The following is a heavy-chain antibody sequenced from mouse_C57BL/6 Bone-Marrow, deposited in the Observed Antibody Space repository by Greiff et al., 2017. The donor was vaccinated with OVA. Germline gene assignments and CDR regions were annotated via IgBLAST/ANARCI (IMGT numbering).Heavy chain of an antibody. CDR1: GYTFTSYW. D-gene: IGHD1-1*01. J-gene: IGHJ1*03. V-gene: IGHV1-52*01. Sequence: VQLQQPGAELVRPGSSVKLSCKASGYTFTSYWMHWVKQRPIQGLEWIGNIDPSDSETHYNQKFKDKATLTVDKSSSTAYMQLSSLTSEDSAVYYCAREGLLLRRYFDVWGTGTTVTVSS. CDR2: IDPSDSET. CDR3: AREGLLLRRYFDV.